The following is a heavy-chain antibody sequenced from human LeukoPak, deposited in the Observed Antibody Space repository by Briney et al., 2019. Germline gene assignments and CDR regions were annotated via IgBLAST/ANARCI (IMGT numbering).Heavy chain of an antibody. CDR3: ARSEDYCSGGSCYAH. J-gene: IGHJ4*02. V-gene: IGHV3-30-3*01. Sequence: GGSLRLSCTASGFTFSSYSMHWVRQAPGKGLEWVAGISYDGSNKYYADSVKGRFTISRDNSKNTLYLQLNSLRAEDTAVYYCARSEDYCSGGSCYAHWGQGILVTVSS. CDR2: ISYDGSNK. CDR1: GFTFSSYS. D-gene: IGHD2-15*01.